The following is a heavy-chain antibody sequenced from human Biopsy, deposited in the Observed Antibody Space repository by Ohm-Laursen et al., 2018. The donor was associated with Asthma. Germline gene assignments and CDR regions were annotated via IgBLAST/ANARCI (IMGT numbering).Heavy chain of an antibody. V-gene: IGHV4-39*07. CDR3: ARGPPVDRED. J-gene: IGHJ4*02. Sequence: GTLSLTCTVSGGSISSSSYYWGWIRQPPGKGLEWIGSIYYSGSTNYNPSLKSRVTISVDTSKNQFSLKLSSVTAADTAVYYCARGPPVDREDWGQGTLVTVSS. CDR2: IYYSGST. D-gene: IGHD5-24*01. CDR1: GGSISSSSYY.